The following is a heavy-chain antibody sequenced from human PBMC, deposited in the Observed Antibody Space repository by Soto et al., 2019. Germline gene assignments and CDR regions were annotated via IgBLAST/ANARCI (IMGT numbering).Heavy chain of an antibody. Sequence: PGGSLRLSCVGSGISFSDAWMSWVRQAPGKGLEWVGRIKRQTDGGTTDYTAPVKGRFTISRDDSINTLYLQMNSLKTEDTAVYYFTTGPYYLDSSDYRPYAFEIWGQGTMVTVSS. CDR3: TTGPYYLDSSDYRPYAFEI. J-gene: IGHJ3*02. CDR2: IKRQTDGGTT. D-gene: IGHD3-22*01. CDR1: GISFSDAW. V-gene: IGHV3-15*07.